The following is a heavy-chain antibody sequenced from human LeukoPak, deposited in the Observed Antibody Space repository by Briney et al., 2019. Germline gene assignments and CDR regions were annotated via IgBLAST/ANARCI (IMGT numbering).Heavy chain of an antibody. V-gene: IGHV4-34*01. CDR2: INHSGST. CDR3: ARHVEPWGVKFDP. CDR1: GGSFSGYY. Sequence: PSETLSLTCGVYGGSFSGYYWSWIRQPPGKGLEWIGEINHSGSTKYNPSLKSRVTISVDTSKNQFSLKLSSVTAADTAVYYSARHVEPWGVKFDPWGQGTLVTVSS. D-gene: IGHD2-8*01. J-gene: IGHJ5*02.